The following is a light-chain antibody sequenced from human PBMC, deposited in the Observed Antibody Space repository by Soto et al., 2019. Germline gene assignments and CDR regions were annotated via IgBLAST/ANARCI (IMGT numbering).Light chain of an antibody. CDR3: QQSYSTPYT. CDR1: QRITTY. CDR2: TTA. V-gene: IGKV1-39*01. J-gene: IGKJ2*01. Sequence: IHMTQSPSSLSASVGDRVTITCRASQRITTYLTWYQQKPGKAHKLLISTTATLQGGVTSRFSGSGSGTDFTLTITTLQPEDFATYFCQQSYSTPYTFGQATELEIK.